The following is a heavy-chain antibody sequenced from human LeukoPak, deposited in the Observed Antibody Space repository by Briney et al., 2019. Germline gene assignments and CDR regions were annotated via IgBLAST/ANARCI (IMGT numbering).Heavy chain of an antibody. CDR2: IYPGDSET. CDR1: GYSFTSYW. V-gene: IGHV5-51*01. CDR3: ARSRDSGWVPNSWFDP. J-gene: IGHJ5*02. D-gene: IGHD6-19*01. Sequence: GESLKISCKGSGYSFTSYWIGWVRQLPGKGLEWMGIIYPGDSETRYSPSFQGQVTISADKSDSTAYLQWNSLKASDTAMYYCARSRDSGWVPNSWFDPWGQGTLVTVSS.